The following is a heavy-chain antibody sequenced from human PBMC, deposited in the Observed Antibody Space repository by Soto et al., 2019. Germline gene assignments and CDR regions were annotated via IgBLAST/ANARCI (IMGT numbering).Heavy chain of an antibody. CDR2: INAGNGNT. CDR3: ARMVGYYDFWSGSDRAYFAY. V-gene: IGHV1-3*01. J-gene: IGHJ4*02. CDR1: GYTFTSYA. D-gene: IGHD3-3*01. Sequence: QVQLVQSGAEVKKPGASVKVSCKASGYTFTSYAMHWVRQAPGQRLEWMGWINAGNGNTKYSQKFQGRVTITRDTSASTAYMELSSLRSEDTAVYYCARMVGYYDFWSGSDRAYFAYWGQGTLVTVSS.